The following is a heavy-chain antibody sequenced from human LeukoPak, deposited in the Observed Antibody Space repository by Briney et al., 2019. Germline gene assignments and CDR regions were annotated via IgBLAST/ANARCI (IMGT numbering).Heavy chain of an antibody. CDR1: GFTFRSYG. J-gene: IGHJ4*02. D-gene: IGHD3-3*01. Sequence: GGSLRLSCAASGFTFRSYGMSWVRQAPGKGLEWVSAISGSGGSTYYADSVKGRFTISRDNSKNTLYLQMNSLRAEDTAMYYCAGGFSEWFDGHFDYWGQGILVTVSS. CDR3: AGGFSEWFDGHFDY. V-gene: IGHV3-23*01. CDR2: ISGSGGST.